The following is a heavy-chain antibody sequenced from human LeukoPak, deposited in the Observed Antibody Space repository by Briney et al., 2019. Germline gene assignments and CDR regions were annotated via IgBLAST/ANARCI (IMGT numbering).Heavy chain of an antibody. CDR2: IYPGDSDT. J-gene: IGHJ3*02. V-gene: IGHV5-51*01. D-gene: IGHD1-7*01. CDR1: GYSFTSYW. Sequence: GESLKISCKGSGYSFTSYWIGWVRQMPGKGLEWMGIIYPGDSDTRYSPSFQGQVTISADKSISTAYLQWSSLKASDTAMYYCATLGPHGNYIPDDAFDIWGQGTMVTVSS. CDR3: ATLGPHGNYIPDDAFDI.